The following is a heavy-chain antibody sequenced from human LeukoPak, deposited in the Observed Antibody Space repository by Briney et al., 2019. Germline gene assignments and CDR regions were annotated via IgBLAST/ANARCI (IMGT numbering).Heavy chain of an antibody. CDR3: ARGSDYGDY. D-gene: IGHD3-3*01. CDR1: GASITSYY. Sequence: SETLSLTCTVAGASITSYYWSWTRQPPGKGLEWIGYMYYSGSPNYNPSLKSRITISINTSKNQFSLRLTSVTAADTAVYYCARGSDYGDYRGQGTLVTVSS. V-gene: IGHV4-59*01. J-gene: IGHJ4*02. CDR2: MYYSGSP.